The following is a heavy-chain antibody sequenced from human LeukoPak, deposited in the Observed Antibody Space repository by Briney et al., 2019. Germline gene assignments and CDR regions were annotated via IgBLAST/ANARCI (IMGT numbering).Heavy chain of an antibody. V-gene: IGHV3-7*01. CDR1: GFTFSRYR. J-gene: IGHJ4*02. Sequence: GESLTLSCAAAGFTFSRYRKNWYRHAPGKGLEWVGNINQDAREINYVDSVRGRFTISRDNAKNPLHLQMNSLRAEDTAVYYCATDRDNSDWQKRFDSWGQGTLVTVSS. CDR2: INQDAREI. D-gene: IGHD2-21*02. CDR3: ATDRDNSDWQKRFDS.